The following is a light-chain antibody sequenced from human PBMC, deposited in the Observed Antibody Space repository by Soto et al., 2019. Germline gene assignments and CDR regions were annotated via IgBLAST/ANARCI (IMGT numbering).Light chain of an antibody. J-gene: IGKJ5*01. CDR3: QQYDNLPT. CDR2: DAS. Sequence: DIQLTQSSSSLSASVGDRVTITCQASQDISNYLNWYQQKPGKAPKLLIYDASNLETGVPSRFSGSGSGTDFTFTISSLQPEDIATYYCQQYDNLPTFGQGTRLEI. CDR1: QDISNY. V-gene: IGKV1-33*01.